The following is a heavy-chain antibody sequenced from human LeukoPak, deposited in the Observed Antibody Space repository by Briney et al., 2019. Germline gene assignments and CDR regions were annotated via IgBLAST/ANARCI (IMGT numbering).Heavy chain of an antibody. Sequence: GGSLRLSCAASGFTLRSYAMSWVRQAPGQGLEWVSTISDSGGSTYYADSVKGRFTLSRDNSKSTLSLQMNSLRADDTAVYYCATQNFDYWGQGTLVTVSS. CDR2: ISDSGGST. J-gene: IGHJ4*02. CDR1: GFTLRSYA. CDR3: ATQNFDY. V-gene: IGHV3-23*01.